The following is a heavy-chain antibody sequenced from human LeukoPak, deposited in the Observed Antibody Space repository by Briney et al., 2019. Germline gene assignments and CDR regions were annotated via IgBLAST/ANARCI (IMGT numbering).Heavy chain of an antibody. CDR1: GFTFSAYA. CDR3: AKRPDCSTTNCFRFEY. CDR2: ISGDGGST. V-gene: IGHV3-23*01. D-gene: IGHD2-2*01. Sequence: GGSLRLSCAASGFTFSAYAMSWVRQAPGQGLEWVSSISGDGGSTYYAESVKGRFTISRDNSKNTLYLQMNSLRAEDTAVYYCAKRPDCSTTNCFRFEYWGQGTLVTVSS. J-gene: IGHJ4*02.